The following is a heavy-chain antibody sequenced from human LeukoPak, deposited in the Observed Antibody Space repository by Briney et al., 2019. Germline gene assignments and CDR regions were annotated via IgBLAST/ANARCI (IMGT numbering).Heavy chain of an antibody. CDR2: IYTSGGT. D-gene: IGHD3-3*01. Sequence: SETLSLTCTVSGGSISSYYWSWIRQPPGKGLEWIGYIYTSGGTNYNPSLKSRVTISVDTSKNQFSLKLSSVTAADTAVYYCARQGVVPYYYTDVWGKGTTVTVSS. CDR3: ARQGVVPYYYTDV. V-gene: IGHV4-4*09. CDR1: GGSISSYY. J-gene: IGHJ6*03.